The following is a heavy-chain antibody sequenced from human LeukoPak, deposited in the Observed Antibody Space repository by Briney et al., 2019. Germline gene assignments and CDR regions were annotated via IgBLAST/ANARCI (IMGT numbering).Heavy chain of an antibody. Sequence: GGSLRLSFAASGFSFDDYGMSWVRQAPGKGLEWVSGINWNGGSTGYADSVKGRFTIYRDNAKNSLSLQMNSLRVEDTALYYCARGGISIFGVVIYMDVWGKGTTVTVSS. CDR1: GFSFDDYG. CDR2: INWNGGST. CDR3: ARGGISIFGVVIYMDV. D-gene: IGHD3-3*01. J-gene: IGHJ6*03. V-gene: IGHV3-20*03.